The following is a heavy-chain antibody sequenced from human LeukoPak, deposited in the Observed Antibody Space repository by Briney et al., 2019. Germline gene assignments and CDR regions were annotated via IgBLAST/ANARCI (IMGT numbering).Heavy chain of an antibody. V-gene: IGHV1-69*13. CDR3: ASSSWPQNNWFDP. Sequence: SVKVSCKASGGTFSSYTITWVRQAPGQGLEWMGGIIPIFGTANYAQKFQGRVTITADESTSTAYMELSSLRSEDTAVYYCASSSWPQNNWFDPWGQGTLVTVSS. D-gene: IGHD6-13*01. CDR2: IIPIFGTA. CDR1: GGTFSSYT. J-gene: IGHJ5*02.